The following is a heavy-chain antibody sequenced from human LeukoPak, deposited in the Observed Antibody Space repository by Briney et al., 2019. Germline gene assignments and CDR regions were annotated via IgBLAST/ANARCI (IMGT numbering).Heavy chain of an antibody. D-gene: IGHD3-10*01. V-gene: IGHV4-39*07. CDR2: IYHSGST. CDR1: GGSISSSSYY. J-gene: IGHJ6*03. Sequence: SETLSLTCTVSGGSISSSSYYWGWIRQPPGKGLEWIGEIYHSGSTNYNPSLKSRVTISVDTSKNQFSLKLSSVTAADTAVYYCARLRRGPYYYYYMDVWGKGTTVTISS. CDR3: ARLRRGPYYYYYMDV.